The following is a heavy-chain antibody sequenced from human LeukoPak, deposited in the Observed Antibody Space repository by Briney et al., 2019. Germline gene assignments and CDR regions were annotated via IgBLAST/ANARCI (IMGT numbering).Heavy chain of an antibody. CDR3: ARSPYGSGSLSWFDP. CDR1: GYTFTSYG. Sequence: ASVKVSCKASGYTFTSYGISWVRQAPGQGLEWMGWISAYNGNTNYAQKLQGRVTMTTDTSTSTAYMELRSLRSDDTAMYYCARSPYGSGSLSWFDPWGQGTLVTVSS. J-gene: IGHJ5*02. CDR2: ISAYNGNT. V-gene: IGHV1-18*01. D-gene: IGHD3-10*01.